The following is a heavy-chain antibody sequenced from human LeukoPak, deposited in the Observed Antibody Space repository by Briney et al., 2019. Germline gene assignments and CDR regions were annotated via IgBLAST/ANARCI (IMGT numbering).Heavy chain of an antibody. V-gene: IGHV1-69*05. Sequence: SVKVSCKASGGTFSSYAISWVRQAPGQGLEWMGGIIPIFGTANYAQKFQGRVTMTRNTSISTAYMELSSLRSEDTAVYYCARDNGGTAMAYYSYYYMDVWGKGTTVTISS. CDR2: IIPIFGTA. J-gene: IGHJ6*03. D-gene: IGHD5-18*01. CDR1: GGTFSSYA. CDR3: ARDNGGTAMAYYSYYYMDV.